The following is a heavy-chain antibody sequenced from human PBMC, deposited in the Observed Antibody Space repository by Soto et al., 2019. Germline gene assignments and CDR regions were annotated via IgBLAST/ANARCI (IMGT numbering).Heavy chain of an antibody. CDR1: GDSASSNSAA. D-gene: IGHD6-13*01. CDR2: TYYRSKWYN. Sequence: SQTLSLTCAISGDSASSNSAAWNWIRQSPSRGLEWLGRTYYRSKWYNDYAVSVKSRITINPDTSKNQFSLQLNSVTPEDTAVYYCARDPGTLGMAAAHCSSRSMDAPGQAT. V-gene: IGHV6-1*01. J-gene: IGHJ6*02. CDR3: ARDPGTLGMAAAHCSSRSMDA.